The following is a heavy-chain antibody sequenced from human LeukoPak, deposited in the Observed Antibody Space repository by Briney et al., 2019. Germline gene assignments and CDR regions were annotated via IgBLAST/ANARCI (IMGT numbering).Heavy chain of an antibody. CDR3: ARDHGDLYCSGGSCYSY. CDR2: IYSGGST. D-gene: IGHD2-15*01. Sequence: GGSLRLSCAASGFTVSSNYMSWVRQAPGKGLEWVSVIYSGGSTYYADSVKGRFTISRDNSKNTLYLQMNSLRAEDTAVYYCARDHGDLYCSGGSCYSYWGQGTLVTVSS. V-gene: IGHV3-53*01. J-gene: IGHJ4*02. CDR1: GFTVSSNY.